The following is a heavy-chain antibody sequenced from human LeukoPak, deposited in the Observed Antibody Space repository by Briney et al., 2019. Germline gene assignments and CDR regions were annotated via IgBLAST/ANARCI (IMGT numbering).Heavy chain of an antibody. CDR3: ATYSGSGSHFDY. CDR2: IYYSGST. D-gene: IGHD3-10*01. J-gene: IGHJ4*02. Sequence: SETLSLTCTVSGGSISSGDYFGGWLRQPPGKGLEWIATIYYSGSTYYNPSLKSRVTISVDTSKNQFSLRLRSVTAADTAVYCCATYSGSGSHFDYWGLGTLVTVSS. CDR1: GGSISSGDYF. V-gene: IGHV4-39*01.